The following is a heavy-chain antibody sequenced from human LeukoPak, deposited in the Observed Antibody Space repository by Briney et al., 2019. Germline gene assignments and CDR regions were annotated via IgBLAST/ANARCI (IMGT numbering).Heavy chain of an antibody. J-gene: IGHJ6*03. CDR3: ARGGFRSRDGYIVDYYYMDV. V-gene: IGHV1-69*13. Sequence: ASVKVSCKASGYTFTSYDINWVRQAPGQGLEWMGGIIPIFGTANYAQKFQGRVTITADESTSTAYMELSSLRSEDTAVYYCARGGFRSRDGYIVDYYYMDVWGKGTTVTISS. CDR2: IIPIFGTA. CDR1: GYTFTSYD. D-gene: IGHD5-24*01.